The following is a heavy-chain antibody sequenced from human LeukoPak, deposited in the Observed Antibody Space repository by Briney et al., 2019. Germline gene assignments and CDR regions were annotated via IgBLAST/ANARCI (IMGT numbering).Heavy chain of an antibody. V-gene: IGHV3-30*02. CDR1: GFTFSSYG. CDR2: IRYDGSNQ. Sequence: GGSLRLSCAASGFTFSSYGMHWVRQAPGKGLEWVAFIRYDGSNQYYADSVKGRFTISRDNSKNTLYLQLSSLRAEDTAVYYCATVFYYGSGSYFPLGFWGQGTLVTVSP. J-gene: IGHJ4*02. D-gene: IGHD3-10*01. CDR3: ATVFYYGSGSYFPLGF.